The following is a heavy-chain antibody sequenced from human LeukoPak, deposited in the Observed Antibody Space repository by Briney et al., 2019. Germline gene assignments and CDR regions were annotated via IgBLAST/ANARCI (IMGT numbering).Heavy chain of an antibody. J-gene: IGHJ5*02. CDR2: ISGDAGRT. CDR1: GFTFNIYA. D-gene: IGHD3-3*01. V-gene: IGHV3-23*01. Sequence: GGSLRLSCAASGFTFNIYAMSWVRQAPGKGLEWVSSISGDAGRTYYAESVKGRFTISRDNSKNTLYLQMSSLRARDTAVYSCAKGGIGGVDYRHPWAERTLGTVSS. CDR3: AKGGIGGVDYRHP.